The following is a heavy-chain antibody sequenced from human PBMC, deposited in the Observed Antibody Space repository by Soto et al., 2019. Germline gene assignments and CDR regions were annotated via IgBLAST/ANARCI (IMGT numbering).Heavy chain of an antibody. V-gene: IGHV3-9*01. D-gene: IGHD4-17*01. Sequence: EVQLVESGGGLVQPGRSLGLSCAASGFTFDDYAMHWVRQAPGKGLEWVSGISWNSGSIGYADSVKGRFTISRDNAKNSLYLQMNSLRAEDTALYYCAKDMRPQYGDYAVYYYYMDVWGKGTTVTVSS. CDR3: AKDMRPQYGDYAVYYYYMDV. CDR2: ISWNSGSI. CDR1: GFTFDDYA. J-gene: IGHJ6*03.